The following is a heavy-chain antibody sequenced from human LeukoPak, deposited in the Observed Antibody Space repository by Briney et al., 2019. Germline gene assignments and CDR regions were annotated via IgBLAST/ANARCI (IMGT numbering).Heavy chain of an antibody. CDR1: GFTFSNYA. CDR2: ISGSGGST. J-gene: IGHJ4*02. Sequence: PGGSLRLSCAASGFTFSNYAMNWVRQAPGRGLEWVSAISGSGGSTYYADSVKGRFTISRDNAKNSLYLQMNSLRAEDTAVYYCAGSSGWARYFDYWGQGTLVTVSS. CDR3: AGSSGWARYFDY. V-gene: IGHV3-23*01. D-gene: IGHD6-19*01.